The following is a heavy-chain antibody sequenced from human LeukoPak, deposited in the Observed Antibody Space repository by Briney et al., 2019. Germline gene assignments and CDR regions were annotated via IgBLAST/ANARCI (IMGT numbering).Heavy chain of an antibody. Sequence: ASVKVSCKASGYTFTSYYMDWVRQAPGQGLEWMGMSNPSGGSTSYAQKFQGRVTMTRDMSTSTVYMELSSLRSEDTAVYYCARDGGRAAGTPYYYYYYYMDVWGKGTTVTVSS. CDR3: ARDGGRAAGTPYYYYYYYMDV. CDR1: GYTFTSYY. CDR2: SNPSGGST. D-gene: IGHD6-13*01. V-gene: IGHV1-46*01. J-gene: IGHJ6*03.